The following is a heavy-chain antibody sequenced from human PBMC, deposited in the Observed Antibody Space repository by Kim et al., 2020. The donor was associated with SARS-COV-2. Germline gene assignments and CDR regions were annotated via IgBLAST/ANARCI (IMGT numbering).Heavy chain of an antibody. CDR3: ARHFGFIAEPLIGMDV. J-gene: IGHJ6*02. CDR1: GYSFTSYW. CDR2: IYPGDSDT. V-gene: IGHV5-51*01. D-gene: IGHD6-13*01. Sequence: GESLKISCKGSGYSFTSYWIGWVRQMPGKGLEWMGIIYPGDSDTRYSPSFQGQVTISADKSISTAYLQWSSLTASDPAMYYCARHFGFIAEPLIGMDVWGQGTTVTVSS.